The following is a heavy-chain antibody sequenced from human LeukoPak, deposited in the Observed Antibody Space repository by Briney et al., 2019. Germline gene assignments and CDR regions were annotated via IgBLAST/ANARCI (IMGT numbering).Heavy chain of an antibody. CDR3: AREAAAGTGYFDY. CDR1: GGSISSYY. J-gene: IGHJ4*02. D-gene: IGHD6-13*01. V-gene: IGHV4-34*01. CDR2: INHSGST. Sequence: SETLSLTCTVSGGSISSYYWSWIRQPPGKGLEWIGEINHSGSTNYNPSLKSRVTISVDTSKNQFSLKLSSVTAADTAVYYCAREAAAGTGYFDYWGQGTLVTVSS.